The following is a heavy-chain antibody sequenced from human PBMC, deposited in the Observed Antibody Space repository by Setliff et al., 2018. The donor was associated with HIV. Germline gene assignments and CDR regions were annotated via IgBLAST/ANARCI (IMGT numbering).Heavy chain of an antibody. J-gene: IGHJ4*02. CDR3: ARGRHAVVVTALEHDY. D-gene: IGHD2-21*02. Sequence: ASVKVSCKASGGTFSSYAISWVRQAPGQGLEWMGGIIPIFGTTNYAQNFQGRVTISADESTSTAYMELSSLRSEDTAVYYCARGRHAVVVTALEHDYWGQGTLVTVSS. V-gene: IGHV1-69*13. CDR2: IIPIFGTT. CDR1: GGTFSSYA.